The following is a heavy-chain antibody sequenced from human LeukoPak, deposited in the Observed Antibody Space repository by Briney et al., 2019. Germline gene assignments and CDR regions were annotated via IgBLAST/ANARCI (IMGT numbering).Heavy chain of an antibody. Sequence: SETLSLTCTVSGGSISSSSYYWGWIRQPPGKGLEWIGSIYYSGSTYYNPSLKSRVTISVDTSKNQFSLKLSSVTAADTAVYYCARGATVVTAYWYFDLWGRGTLVTVSS. V-gene: IGHV4-39*01. J-gene: IGHJ2*01. D-gene: IGHD4-23*01. CDR3: ARGATVVTAYWYFDL. CDR2: IYYSGST. CDR1: GGSISSSSYY.